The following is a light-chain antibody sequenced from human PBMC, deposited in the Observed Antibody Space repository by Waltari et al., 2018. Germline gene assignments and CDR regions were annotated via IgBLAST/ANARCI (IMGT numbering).Light chain of an antibody. CDR2: SAS. J-gene: IGKJ3*01. V-gene: IGKV3-15*01. CDR3: QQFNTWPLT. Sequence: EVVMTQSPATLSVSPGERATLSCRASQSVSDTLAWYQQKVGQPPRLLIYSASIRATGVPARFSSSGSGTEFTLTISSLQSEDFGVYYCQQFNTWPLTFGPGTKVDFK. CDR1: QSVSDT.